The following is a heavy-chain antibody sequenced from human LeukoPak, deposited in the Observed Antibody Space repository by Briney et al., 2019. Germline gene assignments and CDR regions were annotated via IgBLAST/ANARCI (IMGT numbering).Heavy chain of an antibody. Sequence: ASVKVSCKGSGYTLTELSMHWVRQAPGKGLEWMGGFDPEDGETIYAQKFQGRVTMTEDTSTDTAYMELSSLRSEDTAVYYCATLSLETITPLDYWGQGTLVTVSS. V-gene: IGHV1-24*01. CDR2: FDPEDGET. D-gene: IGHD1-14*01. CDR3: ATLSLETITPLDY. J-gene: IGHJ4*02. CDR1: GYTLTELS.